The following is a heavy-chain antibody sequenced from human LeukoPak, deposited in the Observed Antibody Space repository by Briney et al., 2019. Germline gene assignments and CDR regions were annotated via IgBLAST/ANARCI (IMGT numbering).Heavy chain of an antibody. Sequence: ASVKVSCKASGYTFTGYYMHWVRQAPGQGLEWTGWINPNSGGTNYAQKFQGRVTMTRDTSISTAYTELSRLRSDDTAVYYCARDGGGSWLDFDYWGQGTLVTVSS. V-gene: IGHV1-2*02. CDR3: ARDGGGSWLDFDY. CDR1: GYTFTGYY. CDR2: INPNSGGT. D-gene: IGHD2-15*01. J-gene: IGHJ4*02.